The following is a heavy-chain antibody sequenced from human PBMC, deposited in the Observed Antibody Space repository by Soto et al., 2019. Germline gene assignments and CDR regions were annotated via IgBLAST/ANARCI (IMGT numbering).Heavy chain of an antibody. CDR1: GFTFGSYA. D-gene: IGHD6-19*01. J-gene: IGHJ4*02. Sequence: EVQLVESGGGLVQPGGSLRLSCAVSGFTFGSYAMSWVRQAPGKGLDWVSNISGSGGSTYYADSVKGRFTISRDNSKNTLHLQMNSLRVEDTAVYYCAKRGRGAVAFDYWGQGTLVTVSS. CDR2: ISGSGGST. CDR3: AKRGRGAVAFDY. V-gene: IGHV3-23*04.